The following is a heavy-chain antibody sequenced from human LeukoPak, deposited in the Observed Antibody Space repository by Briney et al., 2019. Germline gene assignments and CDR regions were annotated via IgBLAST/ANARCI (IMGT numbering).Heavy chain of an antibody. CDR2: IYYSGST. Sequence: PSETLSLTCTVSGGSISSYYWSWIRQPPGKGLEWIGYIYYSGSTNYNPSLKSRVTISVDTSKNQFSLKLSSVTAADTAVYYCARVASLVYDILTGYYRYYYMDVWGKGTTVTVSS. J-gene: IGHJ6*03. CDR3: ARVASLVYDILTGYYRYYYMDV. D-gene: IGHD3-9*01. CDR1: GGSISSYY. V-gene: IGHV4-59*01.